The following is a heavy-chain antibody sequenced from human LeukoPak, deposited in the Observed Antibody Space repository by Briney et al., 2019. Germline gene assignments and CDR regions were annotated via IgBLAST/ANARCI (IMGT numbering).Heavy chain of an antibody. CDR1: GFTFSSYS. CDR2: ISSSSSTI. V-gene: IGHV3-48*04. Sequence: PGGSLRLSCAASGFTFSSYSMNWVRQAPGKGLEWVSYISSSSSTIYYADSVKGRFTIPRDNAKNSLYLQMNSLRAEDTAVYYCARDGLYYDILTGYHSRDGIDYWGQGTLVTVSS. J-gene: IGHJ4*02. CDR3: ARDGLYYDILTGYHSRDGIDY. D-gene: IGHD3-9*01.